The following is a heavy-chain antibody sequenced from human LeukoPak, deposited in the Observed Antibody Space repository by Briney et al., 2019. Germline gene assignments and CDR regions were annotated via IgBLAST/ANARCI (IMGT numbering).Heavy chain of an antibody. CDR3: ASLYSSSYGAFDI. CDR2: IYPGDSDT. Sequence: GESLKISCKGSGYSFATYWIGWVRQMPGKGLEWMGIIYPGDSDTRYSPSFQGQVTISADKSISTAYLQWSSLKASDTAMYYCASLYSSSYGAFDIWGQGTMVTVSS. J-gene: IGHJ3*02. V-gene: IGHV5-51*01. D-gene: IGHD6-13*01. CDR1: GYSFATYW.